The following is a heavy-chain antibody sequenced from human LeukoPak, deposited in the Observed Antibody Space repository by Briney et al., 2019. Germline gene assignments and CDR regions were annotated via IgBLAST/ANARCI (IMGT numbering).Heavy chain of an antibody. J-gene: IGHJ3*02. CDR1: GFTFSSYS. CDR2: ISGSGGST. Sequence: GGSLRLSCAASGFTFSSYSMSWVSQAPGKGLEWVSAISGSGGSTFYADSVKGRFTISRDNSKNTLYLQMNSLRAEDAAVYYCAKVRTGYDAFDIWGQGTMVTVSS. D-gene: IGHD1-1*01. V-gene: IGHV3-23*01. CDR3: AKVRTGYDAFDI.